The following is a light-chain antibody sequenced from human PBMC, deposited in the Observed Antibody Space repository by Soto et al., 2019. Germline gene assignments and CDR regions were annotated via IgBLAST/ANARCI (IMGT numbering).Light chain of an antibody. CDR1: QSVGRNF. CDR2: GAS. CDR3: HQYAASPLT. J-gene: IGKJ4*01. V-gene: IGKV3-20*01. Sequence: IVLTQSPGTLSLSPGESTTLSCRASQSVGRNFLAWYQQKPGRAPRLLIHGASYRATGIPDRFSGSGSETDFTLTISRLEPEDSAVYYGHQYAASPLTFGGGTKVEIK.